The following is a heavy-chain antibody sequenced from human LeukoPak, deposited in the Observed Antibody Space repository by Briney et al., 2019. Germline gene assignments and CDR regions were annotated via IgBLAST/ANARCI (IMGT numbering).Heavy chain of an antibody. CDR3: ASVSASFDY. D-gene: IGHD5/OR15-5a*01. CDR2: ISYDGSNK. CDR1: GFTFSSYA. J-gene: IGHJ4*02. V-gene: IGHV3-30-3*01. Sequence: GGSLRLSCAASGFTFSSYAMHWVRQAPGKGLEWVAVISYDGSNKYYADSVKGRFTISRDNSKNTLYLQMNSLRAEDTAVYHCASVSASFDYWGQGTLVTVSS.